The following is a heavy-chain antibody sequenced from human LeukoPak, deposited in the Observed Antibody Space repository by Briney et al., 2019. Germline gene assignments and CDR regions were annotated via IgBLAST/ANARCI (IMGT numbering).Heavy chain of an antibody. CDR3: ARGQGIAVAGWFDP. CDR1: GGSISSYY. CDR2: IYYSGST. J-gene: IGHJ5*02. D-gene: IGHD6-19*01. V-gene: IGHV4-59*01. Sequence: KPSETLSLTCTVSGGSISSYYWSWLRQPPGKGLEWIGYIYYSGSTNYNPSLKSRVTISVDTSKNQFSLKLSSVTAADTAVYYCARGQGIAVAGWFDPWGQGTLVTVSS.